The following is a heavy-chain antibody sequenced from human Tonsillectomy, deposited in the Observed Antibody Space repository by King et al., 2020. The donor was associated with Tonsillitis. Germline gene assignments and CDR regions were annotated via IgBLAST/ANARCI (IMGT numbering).Heavy chain of an antibody. CDR1: CFTFPNYG. CDR2: ISAYNGDT. D-gene: IGHD3/OR15-3a*01. CDR3: ARTRTGHVVSGFDY. Sequence: QLVQSGAEVKKPGASVKVSCKASCFTFPNYGITWVRQAPGQGLEWMGWISAYNGDTDYAQKLQGRVTMTTDTSTTTAYMELRSLRSDDTAIYFCARTRTGHVVSGFDYWGQGTLVTVSS. V-gene: IGHV1-18*01. J-gene: IGHJ4*02.